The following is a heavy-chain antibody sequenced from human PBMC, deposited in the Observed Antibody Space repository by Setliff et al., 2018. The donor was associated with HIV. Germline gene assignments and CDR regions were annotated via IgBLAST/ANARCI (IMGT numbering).Heavy chain of an antibody. CDR2: VYARGNT. CDR3: ARVSPPPDNYFYYYMDV. Sequence: SETLSLTCTVSGGSISSDTFYWSWIRQPAGKGLEWIGNVYARGNTNYNPSLKSRVTISVDTSKSQFSLTLSSVTAADTALYYCARVSPPPDNYFYYYMDVGGKGTTVTVSS. CDR1: GGSISSDTFY. D-gene: IGHD3-9*01. J-gene: IGHJ6*03. V-gene: IGHV4-61*09.